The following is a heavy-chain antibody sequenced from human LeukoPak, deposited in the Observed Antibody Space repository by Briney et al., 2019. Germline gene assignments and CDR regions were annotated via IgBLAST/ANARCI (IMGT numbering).Heavy chain of an antibody. CDR3: EIYDGSGSYFDY. CDR1: GFTFSSYS. D-gene: IGHD3-22*01. CDR2: ISTSSSTI. J-gene: IGHJ4*02. V-gene: IGHV3-48*01. Sequence: PGGSLSLSCAASGFTFSSYSMNWVRQAPGKGLEWASYISTSSSTIYYADSVKGRFTISRGNAKNSLYLQMNSLRAEDTAVYYCEIYDGSGSYFDYWGQGTLVTVSS.